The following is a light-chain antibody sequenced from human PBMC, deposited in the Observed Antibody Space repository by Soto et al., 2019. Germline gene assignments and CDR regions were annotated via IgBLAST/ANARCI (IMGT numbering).Light chain of an antibody. J-gene: IGLJ2*01. CDR2: EVN. Sequence: QSALTQPPSASGSPGQSVTISCTGTSSDVGGYKYVSWYQQYPGQAPKLMIYEVNKRPSGVPDRFSGSKSGNTASLTVSGLRAEDEADYYCSSYAGSNDLVVFGGGTKVTVL. V-gene: IGLV2-8*01. CDR1: SSDVGGYKY. CDR3: SSYAGSNDLVV.